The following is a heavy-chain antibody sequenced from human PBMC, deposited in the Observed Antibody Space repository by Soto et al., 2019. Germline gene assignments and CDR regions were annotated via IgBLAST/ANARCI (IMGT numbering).Heavy chain of an antibody. V-gene: IGHV3-30*18. D-gene: IGHD6-13*01. Sequence: GGSLRLSCAASGFTFSSYGMHWVRQAPGKGLEWVAVISYDGSNKYYADSVKGRFTISRDNSKNTLYLQMNSLRAEDTAVYYCAKPTVDSSSWYYFEYWGQGTLVTVSS. CDR3: AKPTVDSSSWYYFEY. CDR1: GFTFSSYG. J-gene: IGHJ4*02. CDR2: ISYDGSNK.